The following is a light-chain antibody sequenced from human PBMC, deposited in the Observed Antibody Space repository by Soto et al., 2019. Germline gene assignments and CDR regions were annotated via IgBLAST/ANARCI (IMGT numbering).Light chain of an antibody. CDR3: HVWDNTCDQPYV. J-gene: IGLJ1*01. CDR1: NIGSKT. V-gene: IGLV3-21*02. CDR2: DDS. Sequence: SYELAQPPSVSVAPGQTARITCGGHNIGSKTVHWYQQMPGQAPVLVIYDDSDRPSGIPQRFSGSNSGNTATLTISRVEAGDEAVYYCHVWDNTCDQPYVLGTGIQV.